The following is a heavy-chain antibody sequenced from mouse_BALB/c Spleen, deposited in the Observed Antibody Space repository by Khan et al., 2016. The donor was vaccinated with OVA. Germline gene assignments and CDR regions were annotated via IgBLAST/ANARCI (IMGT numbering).Heavy chain of an antibody. Sequence: VQLKQSGAELVRPGALVKLSYKASGFNIKDYYMHWVKQRPEQGLEWIGWNDPENGETVYDPKFQGKANITADTSSNTAYLQLSSLTSEDTAVYYCTSAGYSAWFAYWGQGTPVTVS. CDR1: GFNIKDYY. J-gene: IGHJ3*01. CDR2: NDPENGET. CDR3: TSAGYSAWFAY. V-gene: IGHV14-1*02.